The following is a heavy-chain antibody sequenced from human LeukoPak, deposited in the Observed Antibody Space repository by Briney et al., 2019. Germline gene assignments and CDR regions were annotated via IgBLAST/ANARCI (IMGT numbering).Heavy chain of an antibody. D-gene: IGHD2-15*01. CDR1: GFSVRTNY. CDR3: ARAREAPANVFPDH. J-gene: IGHJ4*02. V-gene: IGHV3-53*01. Sequence: GGSLRLSCAASGFSVRTNYMSWVRQAPGKGLEWVSVIYSGGTIRYADSVKGRFTISRDNSRDTLHLQMNSLRVDDTAVYYCARAREAPANVFPDHWGQGVVVTVSS. CDR2: IYSGGTI.